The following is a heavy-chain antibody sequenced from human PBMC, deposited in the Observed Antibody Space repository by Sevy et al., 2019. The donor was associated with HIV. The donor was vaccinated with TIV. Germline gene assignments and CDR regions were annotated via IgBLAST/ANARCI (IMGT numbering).Heavy chain of an antibody. D-gene: IGHD3-3*01. Sequence: GGSLRLSCAASGFTFNNAWMSWVRQAPGKGLEWVGHIKSKTDGGTTDYAGPVKGRFTIAKDESTHTLYLQMNSLKTEDTDVYYCTTNCSGYYSVARFDHWGQGTLVTVSS. CDR1: GFTFNNAW. CDR2: IKSKTDGGTT. V-gene: IGHV3-15*01. CDR3: TTNCSGYYSVARFDH. J-gene: IGHJ4*02.